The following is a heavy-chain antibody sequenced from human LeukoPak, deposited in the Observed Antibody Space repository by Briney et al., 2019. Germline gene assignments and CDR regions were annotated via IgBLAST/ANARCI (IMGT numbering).Heavy chain of an antibody. J-gene: IGHJ4*02. CDR2: IIPIFGAA. D-gene: IGHD3-22*01. Sequence: SVKVSCKASGGTFSSYAISWVRQAPGQGLEWMGGIIPIFGAANYAQKFQGRVTITADESTGTAYMELSSLRSEDTAVYYCARNHLNYYDSSGYYFDYWGQGTLVTVSS. CDR1: GGTFSSYA. CDR3: ARNHLNYYDSSGYYFDY. V-gene: IGHV1-69*13.